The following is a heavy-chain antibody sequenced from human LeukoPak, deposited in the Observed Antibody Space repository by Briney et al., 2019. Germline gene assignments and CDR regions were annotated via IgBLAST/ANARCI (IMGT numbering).Heavy chain of an antibody. Sequence: GGSLRLSCAASGFTFSTFAMIWVRQPPGKGLEWVSSIFPSGGEIHYADSVRGRFTISRDNSKSTLSLQMNSLRAEDTAVYYCARAPGYRGFLDYWGQGTLVTVSS. D-gene: IGHD6-13*01. CDR3: ARAPGYRGFLDY. J-gene: IGHJ4*02. V-gene: IGHV3-23*01. CDR1: GFTFSTFA. CDR2: IFPSGGEI.